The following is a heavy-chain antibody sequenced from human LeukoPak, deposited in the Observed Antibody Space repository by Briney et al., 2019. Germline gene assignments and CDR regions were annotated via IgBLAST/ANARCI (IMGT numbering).Heavy chain of an antibody. V-gene: IGHV3-15*01. CDR3: TTVVPAAKSYYFDY. CDR2: IKSKTDGGTT. D-gene: IGHD2-2*01. J-gene: IGHJ4*02. CDR1: GFPFSNAW. Sequence: GGSLRLSCAASGFPFSNAWMSWVRQAPGKGLEWVGRIKSKTDGGTTDYAAPVKGRFTISRDDSKNTLYLKMNSLKTEDTAVYYCTTVVPAAKSYYFDYWGQGTLVTVSS.